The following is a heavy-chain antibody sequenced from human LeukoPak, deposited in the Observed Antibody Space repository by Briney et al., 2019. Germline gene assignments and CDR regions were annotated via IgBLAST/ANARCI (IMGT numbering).Heavy chain of an antibody. Sequence: PSETLSLTCAVYGGSFSGYYWSWIRQAPGKGLEWVSVIDRSGVTHYADSVKGRFTISRDNSKNTLYLQMNSLRAEDTGVYYCAKDYRAHPLRPNWLDPWGQGTLVTVSS. CDR3: AKDYRAHPLRPNWLDP. D-gene: IGHD1-26*01. V-gene: IGHV3-53*01. CDR1: GGSFSGYY. J-gene: IGHJ5*02. CDR2: IDRSGVT.